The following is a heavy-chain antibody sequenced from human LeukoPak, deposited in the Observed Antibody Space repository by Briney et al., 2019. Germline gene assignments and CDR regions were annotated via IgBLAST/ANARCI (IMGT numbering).Heavy chain of an antibody. D-gene: IGHD6-19*01. Sequence: PSETLSLTCAVYGGSFSGYYWSWIRQPPGKGLEWIGEINHSGSTNYNPSLKSRVTISVDTSKNQFSLKLSSVTAADTAVYYCARLRLQWLAKPPHNWFDPWAKETRVPVSS. V-gene: IGHV4-34*01. CDR1: GGSFSGYY. CDR2: INHSGST. CDR3: ARLRLQWLAKPPHNWFDP. J-gene: IGHJ5*02.